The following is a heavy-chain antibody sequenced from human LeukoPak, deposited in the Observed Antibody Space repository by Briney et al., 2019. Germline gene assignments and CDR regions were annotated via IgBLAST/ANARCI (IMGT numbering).Heavy chain of an antibody. V-gene: IGHV3-21*04. Sequence: GGSLRLSCPASGFTFSSYSMNWVRQAPGKGLEWVSSISSSSSYIYYADSVKGRFTISRDNAKNSLYLQMNSLRAEDTAVYYCASLNYDILTGSYYFDYWGQGTLVTISS. CDR2: ISSSSSYI. CDR3: ASLNYDILTGSYYFDY. D-gene: IGHD3-9*01. J-gene: IGHJ4*02. CDR1: GFTFSSYS.